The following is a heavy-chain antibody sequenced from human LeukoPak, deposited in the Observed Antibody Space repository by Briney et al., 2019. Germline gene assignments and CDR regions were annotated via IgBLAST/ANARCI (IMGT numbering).Heavy chain of an antibody. D-gene: IGHD6-19*01. J-gene: IGHJ4*02. CDR3: ARDSRSSGWYIPDY. CDR2: INPNSGGT. V-gene: IGHV1-2*06. Sequence: GASVKVSCKASGYTFTGYYMHWVRQAPGQGLEWMGRINPNSGGTNYAQKFQGRVTMTRDTSISTAYMELSRLRSDDTAVYYCARDSRSSGWYIPDYWGQGTLVTVSS. CDR1: GYTFTGYY.